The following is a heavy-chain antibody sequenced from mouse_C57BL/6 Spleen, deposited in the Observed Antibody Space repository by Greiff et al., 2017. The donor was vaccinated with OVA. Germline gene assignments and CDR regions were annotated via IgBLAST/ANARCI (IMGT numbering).Heavy chain of an antibody. CDR3: ARWGEDGSSFFAD. CDR1: GYTFTSYW. Sequence: VQLQQPGAELVMPGASVKLSCKASGYTFTSYWMHWVKQRPGQGLEWIGEIDPSDSYTNYNQKFKGKSTLTVDKSSSTAYMQLSSLTSEDSAVYYCARWGEDGSSFFADWGQGTLVTVSA. J-gene: IGHJ3*01. D-gene: IGHD1-1*01. V-gene: IGHV1-69*01. CDR2: IDPSDSYT.